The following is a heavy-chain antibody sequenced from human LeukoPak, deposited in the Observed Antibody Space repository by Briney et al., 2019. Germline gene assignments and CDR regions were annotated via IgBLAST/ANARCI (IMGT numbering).Heavy chain of an antibody. V-gene: IGHV3-23*01. CDR1: GFTFSNYA. CDR2: LSGSGGVT. J-gene: IGHJ1*01. CDR3: AKDMGGPAYCGGDCYSRFFQH. D-gene: IGHD2-21*02. Sequence: GGSLRLSCAASGFTFSNYAMSWVRQVPGKGLDWVSALSGSGGVTYYADSVKGRFTVSRDNSKNTLYLQMDSLRAEDTAVYYCAKDMGGPAYCGGDCYSRFFQHWGQGTLVTVS.